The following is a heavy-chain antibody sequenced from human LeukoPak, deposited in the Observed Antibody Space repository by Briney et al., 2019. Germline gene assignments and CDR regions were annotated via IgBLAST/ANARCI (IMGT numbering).Heavy chain of an antibody. D-gene: IGHD6-19*01. CDR2: INPNSGCT. J-gene: IGHJ5*02. V-gene: IGHV1-2*02. CDR1: GYTFTGYY. Sequence: GASVKVSCKASGYTFTGYYMHWVRQAPGQGLEWMGWINPNSGCTNYAQKFQGRVTITTDASISTAYMELSRLRSDDTAVYYCARERGSSGWMARWFDPWGQGTLVTVSS. CDR3: ARERGSSGWMARWFDP.